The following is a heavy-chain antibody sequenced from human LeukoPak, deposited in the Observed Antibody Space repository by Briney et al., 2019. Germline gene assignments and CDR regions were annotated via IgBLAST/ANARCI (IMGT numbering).Heavy chain of an antibody. CDR1: GFTFSSYG. Sequence: PGRSLRLSCAASGFTFSSYGMHWVRQAPGKGLEWVAVIWYDGSNKYYADSVKGRFTISRDYSKNTLYLQMNSLRAEDTAVYYCARDHYDSSGYYPTFNYWGQGTLVTVSS. V-gene: IGHV3-33*01. CDR2: IWYDGSNK. J-gene: IGHJ4*02. D-gene: IGHD3-22*01. CDR3: ARDHYDSSGYYPTFNY.